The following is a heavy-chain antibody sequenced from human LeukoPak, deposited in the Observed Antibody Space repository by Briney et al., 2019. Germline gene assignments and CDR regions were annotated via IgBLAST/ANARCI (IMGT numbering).Heavy chain of an antibody. CDR1: GFTFSDCA. CDR2: ISGSGGST. D-gene: IGHD5-24*01. Sequence: PGGSLRLSCAVSGFTFSDCAMSWVRQAPGKGLEWVSTISGSGGSTYSADSVKGRFTISRDNSRNTLYLQMNSLRAEDTAIYYCAKGGPQFFDYWGQGTLVTVSS. J-gene: IGHJ4*02. CDR3: AKGGPQFFDY. V-gene: IGHV3-23*01.